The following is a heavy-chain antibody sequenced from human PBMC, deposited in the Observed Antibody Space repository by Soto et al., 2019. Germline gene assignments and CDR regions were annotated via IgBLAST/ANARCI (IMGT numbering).Heavy chain of an antibody. CDR2: IYYSGST. Sequence: SETLSLTCTVSGGSISSSSYYWGWIRQPPGKGLEWIGSIYYSGSTYYNPSLKSRVTISVDTSKNQFSLKLSSVTAADTAVYYCARHTDDYIWGSLNWFDPWGQGTLVTVSS. D-gene: IGHD3-16*01. CDR1: GGSISSSSYY. CDR3: ARHTDDYIWGSLNWFDP. J-gene: IGHJ5*02. V-gene: IGHV4-39*01.